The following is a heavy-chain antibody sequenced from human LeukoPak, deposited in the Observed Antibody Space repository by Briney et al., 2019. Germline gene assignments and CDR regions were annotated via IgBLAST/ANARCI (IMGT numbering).Heavy chain of an antibody. J-gene: IGHJ4*02. CDR3: AKAQYYYDSSGYPRFDY. CDR2: ISGSGGST. CDR1: GFTFTEYS. D-gene: IGHD3-22*01. Sequence: GESLRLSCAASGFTFTEYSIIWVRQAPGKGLEWVSAISGSGGSTYYADSVKGRFTISRDNSKNTLYLQMNSLRAEDTAVYYCAKAQYYYDSSGYPRFDYWGQGTLVTVSS. V-gene: IGHV3-23*01.